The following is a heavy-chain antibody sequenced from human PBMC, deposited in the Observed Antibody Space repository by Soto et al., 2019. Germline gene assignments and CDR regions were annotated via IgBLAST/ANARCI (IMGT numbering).Heavy chain of an antibody. Sequence: EVQLLESGGGLVQPGGSLRLSCAASGFTFSSYAMSWVRQAPGKGLEWVSAISGSGGSTYYADSVKGRFTISRDNSQNTPYLQMNSLRAEDTAVYYCAKVRRFLEWLFGAFDIWGQGTMVTVSS. CDR2: ISGSGGST. D-gene: IGHD3-3*01. CDR3: AKVRRFLEWLFGAFDI. V-gene: IGHV3-23*01. CDR1: GFTFSSYA. J-gene: IGHJ3*02.